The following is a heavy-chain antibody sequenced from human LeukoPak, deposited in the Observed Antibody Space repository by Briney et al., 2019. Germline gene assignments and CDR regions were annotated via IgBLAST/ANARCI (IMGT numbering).Heavy chain of an antibody. CDR1: GFTFSSYG. D-gene: IGHD6-19*01. CDR2: ISYDGSNK. Sequence: GRSLRLSCAASGFTFSSYGMHWVRQAPGKGLEWVAVISYDGSNKYYADSVKGRFTISRDNSKNTLYLQMNSLRAEDTAVYYCAKEAGYSSGWAPDAFDIWGQGTMVTVSS. J-gene: IGHJ3*02. V-gene: IGHV3-30*18. CDR3: AKEAGYSSGWAPDAFDI.